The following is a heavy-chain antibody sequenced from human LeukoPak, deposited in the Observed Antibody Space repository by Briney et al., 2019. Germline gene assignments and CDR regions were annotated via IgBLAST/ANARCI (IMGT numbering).Heavy chain of an antibody. CDR2: IIPIFGTA. J-gene: IGHJ4*02. CDR1: GGTFSSYA. D-gene: IGHD6-13*01. Sequence: GASVKVSCKASGGTFSSYAISWVRQAPGQGLEWMGGIIPIFGTANYAQKFQGRVTITTDESTSTAYMELSSLRSEDTAVYYCATGDSSWYGVRNWGQGTLVTVSS. CDR3: ATGDSSWYGVRN. V-gene: IGHV1-69*05.